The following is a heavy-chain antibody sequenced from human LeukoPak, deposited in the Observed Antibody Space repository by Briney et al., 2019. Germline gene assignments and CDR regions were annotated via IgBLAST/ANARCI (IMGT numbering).Heavy chain of an antibody. CDR3: ARVLFGTSDAFDI. CDR1: GGSFSGYY. V-gene: IGHV4-4*08. CDR2: IYTSGST. J-gene: IGHJ3*02. Sequence: PSETLSLTCAVYGGSFSGYYWSWIRQPPGKGLEWIGRIYTSGSTNYNPSLKSRVTISVDTSKNQFSLKLSSVTAADTAVYYCARVLFGTSDAFDIWGQGTMVTVSS. D-gene: IGHD6-13*01.